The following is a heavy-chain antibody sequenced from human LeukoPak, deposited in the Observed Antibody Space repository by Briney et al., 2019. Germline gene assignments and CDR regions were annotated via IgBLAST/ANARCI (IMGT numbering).Heavy chain of an antibody. CDR2: ISAYNDNT. CDR3: AILSIATDSIDYRSLLY. Sequence: ASVKVSCKASGYTFTTYGLSWARQAPGQGLEWMGWISAYNDNTNYAQKVQGRVTMTTDTSTSTAYMELRSLRSDDTAMYYCAILSIATDSIDYRSLLYWGQGTLVTVSS. V-gene: IGHV1-18*01. CDR1: GYTFTTYG. J-gene: IGHJ4*02. D-gene: IGHD3-22*01.